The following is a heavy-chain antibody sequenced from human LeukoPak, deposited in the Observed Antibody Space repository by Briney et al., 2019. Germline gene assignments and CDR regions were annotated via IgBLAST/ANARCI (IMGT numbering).Heavy chain of an antibody. Sequence: PGGSLRLSCAASGFTFSSYSMNWVRQAPGKGLEWVSYISCSSSTIYYADSVKGRFTISRDNAKNSLYLQMNSLRDEDTAVYYCARHGTRDRRARGVTVDYWGQGTLVTVSS. V-gene: IGHV3-48*02. CDR3: ARHGTRDRRARGVTVDY. CDR2: ISCSSSTI. J-gene: IGHJ4*02. CDR1: GFTFSSYS. D-gene: IGHD3-10*01.